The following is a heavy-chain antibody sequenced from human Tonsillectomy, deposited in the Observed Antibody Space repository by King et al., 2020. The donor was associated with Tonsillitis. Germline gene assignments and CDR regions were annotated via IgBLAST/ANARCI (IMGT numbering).Heavy chain of an antibody. J-gene: IGHJ6*03. CDR3: AKVDDSSGYYYHYYMDV. Sequence: VQLVESGGGLVQPGGSLRLSCAASGFTFSHYAMSWFRQTPGKGLEVVSFISGSGGSTYYADYVEGRFTISRDNSTNRLYLQMNSLSAEDTAVYYCAKVDDSSGYYYHYYMDVWGKGTTVTVSS. V-gene: IGHV3-23*04. CDR1: GFTFSHYA. CDR2: ISGSGGST. D-gene: IGHD3-22*01.